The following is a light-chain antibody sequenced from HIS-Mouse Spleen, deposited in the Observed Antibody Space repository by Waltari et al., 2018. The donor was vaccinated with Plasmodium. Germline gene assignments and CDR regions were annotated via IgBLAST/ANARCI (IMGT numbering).Light chain of an antibody. J-gene: IGLJ1*01. CDR1: SSDVGGYNY. CDR3: SAYTSSSTLV. CDR2: DVS. Sequence: QSALTQPASVSGSPGQSITIPCTGTSSDVGGYNYVSWYQQHPGKAPKLMIYDVSNRASGVSNRFSRSKSGNTASLTISGLKAEDEADYYCSAYTSSSTLVFGTGTKVTGL. V-gene: IGLV2-14*03.